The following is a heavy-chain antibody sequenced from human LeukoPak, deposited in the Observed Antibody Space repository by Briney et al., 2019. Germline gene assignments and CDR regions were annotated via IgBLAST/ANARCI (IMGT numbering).Heavy chain of an antibody. CDR1: GFTFSSYA. CDR2: ISASGGST. CDR3: AREQQLADDY. D-gene: IGHD6-13*01. V-gene: IGHV3-23*01. J-gene: IGHJ4*02. Sequence: GGSLRLSCAASGFTFSSYAMSWVRQAPGKGLEWVSAISASGGSTYYADSVKGRFTISRDNAKNSLYLQMNSLRDEDTAVYYCAREQQLADDYWGQGTLVTVSS.